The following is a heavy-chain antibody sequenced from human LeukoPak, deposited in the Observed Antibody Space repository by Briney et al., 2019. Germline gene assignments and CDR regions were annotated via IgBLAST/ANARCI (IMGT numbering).Heavy chain of an antibody. CDR3: AKDRVEYSSSSEYFDY. CDR1: GFTFSSYA. CDR2: ISGSGGST. V-gene: IGHV3-23*01. J-gene: IGHJ4*02. D-gene: IGHD6-6*01. Sequence: GGSLRLSCAASGFTFSSYAMSWVRQAPGKGLEWVSVISGSGGSTYYADSVKGRFTISRDNSKNTLYLQMNSLRAEDTAVYYCAKDRVEYSSSSEYFDYWGQGTLVAVSS.